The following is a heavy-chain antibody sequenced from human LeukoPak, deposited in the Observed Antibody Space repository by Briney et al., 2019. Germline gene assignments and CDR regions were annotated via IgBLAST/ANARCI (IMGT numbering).Heavy chain of an antibody. CDR3: ARGHSSSILINDAFDF. D-gene: IGHD2-21*01. V-gene: IGHV3-48*03. Sequence: PGRSLRLSCAASGFTFSSYEMNWIRQAPGKGLEWVAYISSSSSTIYYADSVKGRFTISRDNAKNSLSLQLSSLRGEDTALYYCARGHSSSILINDAFDFWGQGTMVTVSS. CDR2: ISSSSSTI. CDR1: GFTFSSYE. J-gene: IGHJ3*01.